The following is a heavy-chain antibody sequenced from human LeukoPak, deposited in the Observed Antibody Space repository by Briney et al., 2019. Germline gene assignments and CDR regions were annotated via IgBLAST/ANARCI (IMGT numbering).Heavy chain of an antibody. V-gene: IGHV4-59*01. CDR1: GGSISSYY. CDR3: ARTAVMYYYDSSGYWFDY. Sequence: SETLSLTCTVSGGSISSYYWSWIRQPPGKGLERIGYIYYSGSTNYNPSLKSRVTISVDTSKNQFSLKLSSVTAADTAVYYCARTAVMYYYDSSGYWFDYWGQGTLVTVSS. D-gene: IGHD3-22*01. CDR2: IYYSGST. J-gene: IGHJ4*02.